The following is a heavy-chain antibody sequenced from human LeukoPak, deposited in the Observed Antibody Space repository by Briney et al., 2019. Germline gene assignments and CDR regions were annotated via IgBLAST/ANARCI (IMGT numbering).Heavy chain of an antibody. CDR3: ARDLGSGRRNENAWFDP. J-gene: IGHJ5*02. V-gene: IGHV1-2*02. CDR1: GYTFTGYY. D-gene: IGHD1-26*01. CDR2: INPNSGGT. Sequence: ASVKVSCKASGYTFTGYYMHWVRQAPGQGLEWMGWINPNSGGTNYAQKFQGRVTMTRDTSISTAYMELSRLRSDDTAVYYCARDLGSGRRNENAWFDPWGQGTLVTVSS.